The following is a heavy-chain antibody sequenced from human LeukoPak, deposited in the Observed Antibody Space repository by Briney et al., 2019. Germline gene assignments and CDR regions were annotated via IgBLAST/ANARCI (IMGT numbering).Heavy chain of an antibody. D-gene: IGHD2-2*01. J-gene: IGHJ4*02. CDR2: ISGSGGST. CDR1: GFTFSSYA. V-gene: IGHV3-23*01. Sequence: GGSLRLSCAASGFTFSSYAMSWVRQAPGKGLEWVSAISGSGGSTYYADSVKGRFTISRDNSKNTLYLQMNSLRAEDTAVYYCAKDDCSSTSCSGVYWGQGTLVTVSS. CDR3: AKDDCSSTSCSGVY.